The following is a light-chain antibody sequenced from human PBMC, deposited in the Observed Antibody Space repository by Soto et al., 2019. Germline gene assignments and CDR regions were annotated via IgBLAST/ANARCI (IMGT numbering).Light chain of an antibody. V-gene: IGKV3-11*01. Sequence: EIVLTQSPAILSLSPGERATLSCRASQSVTKSLAWYQQKPGQAPRLLIYGASSRATGIPDRFSGSGSGTDFTLTISRLEPEDFAVYYCQQYNNWPRTFGQGTKVDIK. CDR2: GAS. J-gene: IGKJ1*01. CDR3: QQYNNWPRT. CDR1: QSVTKS.